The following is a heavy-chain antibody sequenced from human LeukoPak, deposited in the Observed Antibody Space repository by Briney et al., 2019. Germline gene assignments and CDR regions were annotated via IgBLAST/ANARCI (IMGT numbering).Heavy chain of an antibody. CDR3: ARSYGSGSSN. CDR1: GFTFSSYG. CDR2: ISYDGSNK. Sequence: PGGSLRLSCAASGFTFSSYGMHWVRQAPGKGLEWVAVISYDGSNKYYADSVKGRFTISRDNAKNSVYLQMNSLRVEDTAVYFCARSYGSGSSNWGQGTLVTVSS. D-gene: IGHD3-10*01. V-gene: IGHV3-30*03. J-gene: IGHJ4*02.